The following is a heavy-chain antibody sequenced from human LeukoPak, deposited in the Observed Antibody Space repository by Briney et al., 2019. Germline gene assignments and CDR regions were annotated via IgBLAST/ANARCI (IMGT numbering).Heavy chain of an antibody. Sequence: PGGSLRLSCAASGFTFSSYSMNWVRQAPGKGLEWVSYISSSSSTIYYADSVKGRFTISRDNAKNSLYLQMNSLRAEDTAVYYCARVEAVAGPYFDYWGQGTLVTVSS. V-gene: IGHV3-48*04. J-gene: IGHJ4*02. CDR1: GFTFSSYS. CDR3: ARVEAVAGPYFDY. CDR2: ISSSSSTI. D-gene: IGHD6-19*01.